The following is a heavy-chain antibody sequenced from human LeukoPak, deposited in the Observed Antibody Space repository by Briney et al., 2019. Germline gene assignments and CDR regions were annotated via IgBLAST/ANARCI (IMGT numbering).Heavy chain of an antibody. CDR3: ARPHRYSGSYFDY. CDR1: GYTLTDYY. V-gene: IGHV1-18*04. D-gene: IGHD1-26*01. J-gene: IGHJ4*02. Sequence: GASVKVSCKASGYTLTDYYTHWVRQAPGQGLEWMGWISAYNGNTNYAQKLQGRVTMTTDTSTSTAYMELRSLRSDDTAVYYCARPHRYSGSYFDYWGQGTLVTVSS. CDR2: ISAYNGNT.